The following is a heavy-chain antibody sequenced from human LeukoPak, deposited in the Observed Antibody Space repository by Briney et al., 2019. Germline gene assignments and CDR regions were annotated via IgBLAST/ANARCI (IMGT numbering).Heavy chain of an antibody. J-gene: IGHJ3*02. V-gene: IGHV3-30-3*01. CDR1: GFTFGSYA. Sequence: GGSLRLSCAASGFTFGSYAMHWVRQAPGKGLEWVAVISYDGSNKYYADSVKGRFTISRDNSKNTLYLQMNSLRAEDTAVYYCAKEPNDAFDIWGQGTMVTVSS. CDR2: ISYDGSNK. CDR3: AKEPNDAFDI.